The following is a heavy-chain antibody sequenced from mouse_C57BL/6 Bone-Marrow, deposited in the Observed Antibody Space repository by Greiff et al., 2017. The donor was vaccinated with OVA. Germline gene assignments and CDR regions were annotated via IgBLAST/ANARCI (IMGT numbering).Heavy chain of an antibody. CDR1: GYTFTSYW. D-gene: IGHD2-5*01. V-gene: IGHV1-55*01. Sequence: QVQLKQSGAELVKPGASVKMSCKASGYTFTSYWITWVKQRPGQGLEWIGDIYPGSGSTNYNEKFKSKATLTVDTSSSTAYMQLSSLTSEDSAVYYCAKWSNYPDYAMDYWGQGTSVTVSS. CDR2: IYPGSGST. CDR3: AKWSNYPDYAMDY. J-gene: IGHJ4*01.